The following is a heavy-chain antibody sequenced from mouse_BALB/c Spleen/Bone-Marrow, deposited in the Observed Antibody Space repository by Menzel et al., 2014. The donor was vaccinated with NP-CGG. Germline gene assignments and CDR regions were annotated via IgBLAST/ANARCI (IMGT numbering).Heavy chain of an antibody. D-gene: IGHD2-4*01. J-gene: IGHJ1*01. CDR2: ISCYNGAT. V-gene: IGHV1S34*01. CDR1: GYSFTGYY. CDR3: ARGDYGDWYFDV. Sequence: LMKTGASVKISCKASGYSFTGYYMHWVKQSHGKSLEWIGYISCYNGATSYNQKFKGKATFTVDTSSSTAYMQFNSLTSEDSAVYYCARGDYGDWYFDVWGAGTTVTVSS.